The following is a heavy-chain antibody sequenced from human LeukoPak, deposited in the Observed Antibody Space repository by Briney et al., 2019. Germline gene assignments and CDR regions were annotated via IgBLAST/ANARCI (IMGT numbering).Heavy chain of an antibody. CDR2: ISAYNGNT. D-gene: IGHD2-15*01. V-gene: IGHV1-18*01. Sequence: ASVKVSCKASGGSFSSYAFSWVRQAPGQGLEWMGWISAYNGNTNYAQKLQGRVTMTTDTSTSTAYMELRSLRSDDTAVYYCARLNIVVVVAANHFDYWGQGTLVTVSS. J-gene: IGHJ4*02. CDR1: GGSFSSYA. CDR3: ARLNIVVVVAANHFDY.